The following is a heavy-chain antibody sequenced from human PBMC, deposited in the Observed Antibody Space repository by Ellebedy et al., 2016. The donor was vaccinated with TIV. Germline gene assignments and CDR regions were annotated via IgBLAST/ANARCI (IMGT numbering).Heavy chain of an antibody. Sequence: PAGSLRLSCAASGFTVSSNYMSWVRQAPGKGLEWVSVIYCGGSTYYAASVKGRFTISRDNSKNTLYLQMNSLRAEDTAVYYCARNGYSGSYYYFDYWGQGTLVTVSS. D-gene: IGHD1-26*01. J-gene: IGHJ4*02. CDR1: GFTVSSNY. CDR3: ARNGYSGSYYYFDY. V-gene: IGHV3-66*01. CDR2: IYCGGST.